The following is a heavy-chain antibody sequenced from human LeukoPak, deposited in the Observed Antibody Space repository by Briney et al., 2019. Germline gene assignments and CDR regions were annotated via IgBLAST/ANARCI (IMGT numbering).Heavy chain of an antibody. CDR2: INPDSGGT. CDR3: ARDHGLNKRRFDP. CDR1: EYTSTGYY. J-gene: IGHJ5*02. V-gene: IGHV1-2*02. D-gene: IGHD1/OR15-1a*01. Sequence: GASVKVSCKASEYTSTGYYMHWVRQAPGQGLEWMGWINPDSGGTNYAQKFQGRVTMTRDTSISTAYMELSRLTSDDTAVYYCARDHGLNKRRFDPWGQGTLVTVSS.